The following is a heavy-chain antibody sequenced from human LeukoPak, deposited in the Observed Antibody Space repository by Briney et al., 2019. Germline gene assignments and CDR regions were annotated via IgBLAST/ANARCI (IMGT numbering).Heavy chain of an antibody. Sequence: AASVKVSCKASGYTFTVYYMHWVRQPPRQGLERMGWINPNRGDTNYAQKFQARITMTRDKSNSTAYMELSRLRSEDTAVYYWERVGGYCGGGSCQAEWYWFDHWGQGTLVTVSS. V-gene: IGHV1-2*02. J-gene: IGHJ5*02. CDR1: GYTFTVYY. D-gene: IGHD2-15*01. CDR2: INPNRGDT. CDR3: ERVGGYCGGGSCQAEWYWFDH.